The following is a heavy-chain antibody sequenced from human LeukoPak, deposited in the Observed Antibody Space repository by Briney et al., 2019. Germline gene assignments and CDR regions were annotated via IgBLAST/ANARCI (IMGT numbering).Heavy chain of an antibody. CDR1: GITFSSYA. CDR3: ASFIAVAGIDY. CDR2: INGNSGTT. J-gene: IGHJ4*02. Sequence: GGSLRLSCVVSGITFSSYAMSWVRQAPGKGPEWVSNINGNSGTTYYADSVKGRFTISRDNSKDTLYLQMNSLRAEDTAVYYCASFIAVAGIDYWGQGTLVTVSS. V-gene: IGHV3-23*01. D-gene: IGHD6-19*01.